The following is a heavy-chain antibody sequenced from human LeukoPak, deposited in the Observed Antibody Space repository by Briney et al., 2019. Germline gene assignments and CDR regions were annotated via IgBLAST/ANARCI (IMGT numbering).Heavy chain of an antibody. CDR3: AKATGYLL. V-gene: IGHV3-23*01. Sequence: GGSLRLSCGASGFTFSSYAMSWVRQAPGKGLEWVSTISNSGGATYYADSVKGRFTISRDDSENTLYLQMNSLRAEDTAVYYCAKATGYLLWGQGTLVTVSS. CDR2: ISNSGGAT. J-gene: IGHJ4*02. D-gene: IGHD1-14*01. CDR1: GFTFSSYA.